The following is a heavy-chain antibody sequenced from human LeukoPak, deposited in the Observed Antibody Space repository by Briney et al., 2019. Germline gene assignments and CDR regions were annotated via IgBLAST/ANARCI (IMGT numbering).Heavy chain of an antibody. V-gene: IGHV4-61*01. D-gene: IGHD5-18*01. CDR3: ARAPESDTAMVTDYFDY. Sequence: SETLSLTCTVSGGSISSGSYYWSWIRQPPGKGLEWIGYIYYSGSTNYNPSLKSRVTISVDTSKNQFSLKLSSVTAADTAVYYCARAPESDTAMVTDYFDYWGQGTLVTVSS. J-gene: IGHJ4*02. CDR2: IYYSGST. CDR1: GGSISSGSYY.